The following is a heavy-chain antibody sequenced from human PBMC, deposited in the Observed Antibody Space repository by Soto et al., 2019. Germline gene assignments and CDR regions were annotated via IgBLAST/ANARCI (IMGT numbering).Heavy chain of an antibody. V-gene: IGHV4-31*03. CDR1: GGSISSGTYY. Sequence: SETLALTCTVSGGSISSGTYYWNWIRQQPGKGLEWIGYIFYSGSTYYNPSLKSRVTISVDTSKNQFSLKLNSVTAADTAVYYCARSVFPWGQGTLVTVSS. J-gene: IGHJ5*02. CDR3: ARSVFP. CDR2: IFYSGST.